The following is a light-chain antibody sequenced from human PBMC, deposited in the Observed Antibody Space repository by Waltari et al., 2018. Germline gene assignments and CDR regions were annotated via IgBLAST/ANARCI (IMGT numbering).Light chain of an antibody. V-gene: IGKV1-12*01. CDR3: QQYYSPPLT. CDR1: QGISSC. Sequence: DIQMTQSPSSLSASVGARVTTTCRASQGISSCLAWYQQKPGKAPELLIYAASSFQSGVPSRFSGSGSGTDFTLTISSLQPEDVAVYYCQQYYSPPLTFGGGTKVEIK. J-gene: IGKJ4*01. CDR2: AAS.